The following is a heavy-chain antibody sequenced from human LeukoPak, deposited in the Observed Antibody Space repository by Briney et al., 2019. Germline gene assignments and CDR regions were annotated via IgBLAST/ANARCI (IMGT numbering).Heavy chain of an antibody. V-gene: IGHV3-15*01. D-gene: IGHD5-12*01. CDR2: IKSNADGGTT. CDR3: ATDPIPRLPHEGY. CDR1: GFTFSVAW. Sequence: PGGSLRLSCAASGFTFSVAWMSWVRQAPGKGLEWVGRIKSNADGGTTDYAAPVKGRFTISRHDSESTLYLQMNSLKTEDTAVYYCATDPIPRLPHEGYWGQGTLVTVSS. J-gene: IGHJ4*02.